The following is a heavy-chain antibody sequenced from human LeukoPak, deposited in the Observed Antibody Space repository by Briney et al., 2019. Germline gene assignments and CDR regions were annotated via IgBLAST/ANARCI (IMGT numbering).Heavy chain of an antibody. Sequence: SETLSLTCTVSGDSINSLDLWSWVHQPPGKGLEWIGEMYLSGTTHSNPSVKSRVTISIDKSKNQFFLNLSSVTAADTAVYYCAGLVGRYSSGLXYYYFDYWGXGTXVXVSS. CDR3: AGLVGRYSSGLXYYYFDY. J-gene: IGHJ4*03. V-gene: IGHV4-4*02. CDR1: GDSINSLDL. CDR2: MYLSGTT. D-gene: IGHD3-22*01.